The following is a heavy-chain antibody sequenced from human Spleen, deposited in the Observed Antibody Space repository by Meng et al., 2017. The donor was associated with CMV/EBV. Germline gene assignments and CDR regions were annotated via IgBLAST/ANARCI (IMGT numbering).Heavy chain of an antibody. D-gene: IGHD3-3*01. CDR1: GYTFTSYD. Sequence: ASVKVSCKASGYTFTSYDINWVRQATGQGLEWMGWMNPDSGNTGYAQKFQGRVTITRNTSISTAYMELSSLRSEDTAVYYCARGATYDDFWSGYYPGGGNYYYHGMDVWGQGTTVTVSS. J-gene: IGHJ6*02. CDR3: ARGATYDDFWSGYYPGGGNYYYHGMDV. V-gene: IGHV1-8*03. CDR2: MNPDSGNT.